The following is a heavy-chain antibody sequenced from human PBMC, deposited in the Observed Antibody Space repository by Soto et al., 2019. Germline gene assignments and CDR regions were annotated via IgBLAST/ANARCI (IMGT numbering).Heavy chain of an antibody. Sequence: PSETLSLTCAVSNGSISSSNWWSWVRQPPGKGLEWIGEIYHSGSTNYNPSLKSRVTISVDKSKNQFSLKLSSVTAADTAVYYCAREVGGSSGSGTFDYWGQGTLVTVAS. V-gene: IGHV4-4*02. J-gene: IGHJ4*02. CDR2: IYHSGST. CDR1: NGSISSSNW. D-gene: IGHD6-19*01. CDR3: AREVGGSSGSGTFDY.